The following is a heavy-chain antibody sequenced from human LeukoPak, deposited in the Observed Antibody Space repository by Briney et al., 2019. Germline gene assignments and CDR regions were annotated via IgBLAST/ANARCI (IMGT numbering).Heavy chain of an antibody. CDR3: ARGGKWLYYFDY. CDR1: NYSISSGYY. Sequence: SETLSLTYTVSNYSISSGYYWGWIRQPPGKGLEWIGSIDHSGSAYYNPSLKSRVTISVDTSKNQFSLKLTSVTAADTAVYYCARGGKWLYYFDYWGQGTLVTVSS. CDR2: IDHSGSA. V-gene: IGHV4-38-2*02. J-gene: IGHJ4*02. D-gene: IGHD6-19*01.